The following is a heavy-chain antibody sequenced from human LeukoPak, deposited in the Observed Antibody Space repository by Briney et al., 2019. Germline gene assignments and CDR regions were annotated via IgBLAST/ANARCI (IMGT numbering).Heavy chain of an antibody. CDR3: ARGGPFPSSSSSREYYLDY. J-gene: IGHJ4*02. CDR2: RSIYNGNT. Sequence: DSVKVSCKASGYDFINYGISWVRQAPGQGLEWMEWRSIYNGNTDYKLQGRVTMTTDTSTSTAYMELRSLRSDDTAVYYCARGGPFPSSSSSREYYLDYWGQGTLVTVSS. CDR1: GYDFINYG. V-gene: IGHV1-18*01. D-gene: IGHD6-6*01.